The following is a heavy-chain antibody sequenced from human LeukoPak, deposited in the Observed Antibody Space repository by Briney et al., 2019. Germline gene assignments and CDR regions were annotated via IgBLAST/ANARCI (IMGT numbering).Heavy chain of an antibody. CDR2: ISSSSYI. J-gene: IGHJ4*02. V-gene: IGHV3-21*01. Sequence: PGGSLRLSCAASGFTFSSYSMNWVHQAPGKGLEWVSSISSSSYIYYADSVKGRFTISRDNAKNSLYLQMNSLRAEDTAVYYCARVQKSRKSVASAVDCWGQGTVVIVSS. D-gene: IGHD5-12*01. CDR3: ARVQKSRKSVASAVDC. CDR1: GFTFSSYS.